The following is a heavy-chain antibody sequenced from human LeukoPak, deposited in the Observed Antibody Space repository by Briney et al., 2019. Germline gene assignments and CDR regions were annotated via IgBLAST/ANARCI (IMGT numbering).Heavy chain of an antibody. Sequence: SETLSLTCTVSGGSISSHYWSWIRQPPGKGLEWIGYIYYSGSTNYNPSLKSRVTISVDTSKNQFSLKLSSVTAADTAVYYCARDQNFFRNGWGNWFDPWGQGTLVTVSS. D-gene: IGHD6-19*01. CDR1: GGSISSHY. J-gene: IGHJ5*02. CDR3: ARDQNFFRNGWGNWFDP. CDR2: IYYSGST. V-gene: IGHV4-59*11.